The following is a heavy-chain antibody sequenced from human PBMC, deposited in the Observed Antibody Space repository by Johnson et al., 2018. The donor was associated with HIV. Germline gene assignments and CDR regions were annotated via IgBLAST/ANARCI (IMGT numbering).Heavy chain of an antibody. V-gene: IGHV3-30-3*01. CDR1: GFTFSSYA. Sequence: QVQLVESGGGVVQPGRSLRLSCAASGFTFSSYAMHWVRQAPGKGLEWVAVISYDGSNKYYADSVTGRFPISRDNSKNTLYLQMNSLRAEDTAGYYCARDKYPPTAAAGTDAFDIWGQGTMVTVSS. D-gene: IGHD6-13*01. J-gene: IGHJ3*02. CDR3: ARDKYPPTAAAGTDAFDI. CDR2: ISYDGSNK.